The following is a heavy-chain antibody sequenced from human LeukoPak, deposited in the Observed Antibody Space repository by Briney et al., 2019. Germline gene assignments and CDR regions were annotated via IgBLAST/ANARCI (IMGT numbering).Heavy chain of an antibody. CDR2: MNPNSGNT. J-gene: IGHJ4*02. D-gene: IGHD2-2*01. CDR1: GYTFTSYG. CDR3: VRAVAGASTFHLDS. Sequence: ASVKVSCKASGYTFTSYGISWVRQATGKGLEWLGWMNPNSGNTGNSQKFQGRVTMTRDTSIGTAYMELSSLKFEDTAVYYCVRAVAGASTFHLDSWGQGTLVTVSS. V-gene: IGHV1-8*02.